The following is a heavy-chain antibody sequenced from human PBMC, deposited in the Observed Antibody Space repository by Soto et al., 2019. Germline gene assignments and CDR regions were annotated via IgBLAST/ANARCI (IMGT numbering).Heavy chain of an antibody. J-gene: IGHJ4*02. CDR1: GGSMSSYY. Sequence: LSLTCTVSGGSMSSYYWTWLRQSPGRGLEWIGYISYSGSTYYNPSLKSRVTISADTSKNQFSLRMTSMIAADTAVYYCARADPDASVGYWGQGTLVTVSS. V-gene: IGHV4-59*01. D-gene: IGHD2-15*01. CDR2: ISYSGST. CDR3: ARADPDASVGY.